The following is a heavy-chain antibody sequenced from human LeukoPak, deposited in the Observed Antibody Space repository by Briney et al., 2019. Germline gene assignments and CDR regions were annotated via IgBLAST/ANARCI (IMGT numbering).Heavy chain of an antibody. D-gene: IGHD6-25*01. Sequence: GGSLRLSCAASGFTFSSYAMSGVRQAPGKGLEWCSAISCSGGSTYYAPSVKGRFTIARDNSKNTLYLQMNSLRAEDTAVYYCAKAGATPLLDYWGQGTLVTVSS. V-gene: IGHV3-23*01. J-gene: IGHJ4*02. CDR2: ISCSGGST. CDR3: AKAGATPLLDY. CDR1: GFTFSSYA.